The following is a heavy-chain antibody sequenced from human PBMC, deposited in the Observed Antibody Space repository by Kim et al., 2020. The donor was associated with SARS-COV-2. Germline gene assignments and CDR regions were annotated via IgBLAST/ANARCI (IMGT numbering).Heavy chain of an antibody. Sequence: YAESVKGRFTISRDNAKNSLYLQMNSLRDEDTAVYYCARDTPVGATDFDYWGQGTLVTVSS. D-gene: IGHD1-26*01. V-gene: IGHV3-48*02. J-gene: IGHJ4*02. CDR3: ARDTPVGATDFDY.